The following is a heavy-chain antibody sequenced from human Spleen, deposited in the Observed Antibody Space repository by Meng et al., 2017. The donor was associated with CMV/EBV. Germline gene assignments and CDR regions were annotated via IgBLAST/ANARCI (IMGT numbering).Heavy chain of an antibody. D-gene: IGHD2-2*02. CDR1: GFTFSSYW. CDR2: INSDGSST. V-gene: IGHV3-74*01. Sequence: GGSLRLSCAASGFTFSSYWMHWVRQAPGKGLVWVSRINSDGSSTSYADSVKGRFTISRDNAKNTLYLQMNSLRAEDTAVYYCAREQCSSTSCYTGGVYYYYGMDVWGQGTTVTVSS. CDR3: AREQCSSTSCYTGGVYYYYGMDV. J-gene: IGHJ6*02.